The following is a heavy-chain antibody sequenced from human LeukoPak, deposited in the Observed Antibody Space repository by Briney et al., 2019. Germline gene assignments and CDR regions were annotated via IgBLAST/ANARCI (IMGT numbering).Heavy chain of an antibody. J-gene: IGHJ2*01. D-gene: IGHD2-2*01. V-gene: IGHV1-69*13. CDR2: IIPIFGAA. Sequence: SVKVSCKASGGTFSSYAISWVRQAPGQGLEWIGGIIPIFGAANYAQKFQGRVTITADESTSTAYMELSSLRSEDTAVYYCARLQLLAYCSSTSCYGHFDLWGRGTLVTVSS. CDR1: GGTFSSYA. CDR3: ARLQLLAYCSSTSCYGHFDL.